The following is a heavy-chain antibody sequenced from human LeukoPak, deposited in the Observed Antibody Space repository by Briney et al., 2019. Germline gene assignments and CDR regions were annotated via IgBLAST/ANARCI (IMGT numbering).Heavy chain of an antibody. J-gene: IGHJ5*02. CDR2: ISAYNGNT. CDR1: GYTFTSYG. CDR3: ARDNPIRSLGGGENWFDP. Sequence: AASVEVSCKASGYTFTSYGISWVRQAPGQGLEWMGWISAYNGNTNYAQKLQGRVTMTTDTSTSTAYMELRSLRSDDTAVYYCARDNPIRSLGGGENWFDPWGQGTLVTVSS. D-gene: IGHD3-16*01. V-gene: IGHV1-18*01.